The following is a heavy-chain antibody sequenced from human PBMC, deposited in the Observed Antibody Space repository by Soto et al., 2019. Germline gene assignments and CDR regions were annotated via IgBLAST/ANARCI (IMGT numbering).Heavy chain of an antibody. Sequence: LRLSCAASGFIVSNYGFHWVRQPPGKGLEWVSGITDGGSTINYADSVKGRFTISRDNSKSTLYLQMNSLRAEDTALYYCAKGRSYYYYYGVDVWGQGTTVTVSS. V-gene: IGHV3-30*18. CDR3: AKGRSYYYYYGVDV. CDR1: GFIVSNYG. J-gene: IGHJ6*02. CDR2: ITDGGSTI.